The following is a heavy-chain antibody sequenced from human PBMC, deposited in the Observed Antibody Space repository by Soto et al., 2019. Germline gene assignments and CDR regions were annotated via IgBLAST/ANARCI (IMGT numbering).Heavy chain of an antibody. CDR1: GFTFSSYA. Sequence: GGSLRLSCAASGFTFSSYAMSWVRQAPGKGLEWVSAISGSGGSTYYADSVKGRFTISRDNSKNTLYLQMNSLRAEDTAVYYCAKVGVTTSSAYYYGMDVWGQGTTVTVSS. CDR2: ISGSGGST. CDR3: AKVGVTTSSAYYYGMDV. J-gene: IGHJ6*02. D-gene: IGHD4-4*01. V-gene: IGHV3-23*01.